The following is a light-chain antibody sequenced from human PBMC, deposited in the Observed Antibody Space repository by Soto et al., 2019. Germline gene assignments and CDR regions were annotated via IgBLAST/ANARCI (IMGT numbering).Light chain of an antibody. Sequence: DIQLTQSPSFLSASVGDRVTITCRASQGISSYLAWYQQKPGKAPKLLINAASTLQSGVPSRFSGSGSGTEFTLTFSSLQPEDFATYSCQQLNGYPPWTFGQGTTVAIK. CDR2: AAS. V-gene: IGKV1-9*01. CDR3: QQLNGYPPWT. J-gene: IGKJ1*01. CDR1: QGISSY.